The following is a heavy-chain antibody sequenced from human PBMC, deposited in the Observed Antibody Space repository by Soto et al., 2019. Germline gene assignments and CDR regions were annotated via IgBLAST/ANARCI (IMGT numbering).Heavy chain of an antibody. J-gene: IGHJ4*02. D-gene: IGHD3-9*01. Sequence: EVQLVESGGTLVPPGGSLKLSCEVSGSIFSGSEIHWVRQASGKGLEWIGRIVSRLNNYATVYAASMRGRFTISRDDSKNTAYLQMHSLKTEDTAMYYCTLSNILAGYRFAYWGRGSLVTVSS. V-gene: IGHV3-73*01. CDR3: TLSNILAGYRFAY. CDR2: IVSRLNNYAT. CDR1: GSIFSGSE.